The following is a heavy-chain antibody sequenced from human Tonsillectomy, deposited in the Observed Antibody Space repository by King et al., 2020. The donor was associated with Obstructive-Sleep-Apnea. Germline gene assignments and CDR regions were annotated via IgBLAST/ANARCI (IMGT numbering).Heavy chain of an antibody. Sequence: VQLVESGGGVVQPGTSLRLSCTASGFTFSTYGMHGVVQAPVKGLEWVAFIRYDGSNMFFADSVKCRFTVSRDNSKNTLYLQMNSLRAEDTALYYCAKPTSNYDFWSGFDYWGQGTLVTVFS. CDR1: GFTFSTYG. CDR2: IRYDGSNM. J-gene: IGHJ4*02. D-gene: IGHD3-3*01. CDR3: AKPTSNYDFWSGFDY. V-gene: IGHV3-30*02.